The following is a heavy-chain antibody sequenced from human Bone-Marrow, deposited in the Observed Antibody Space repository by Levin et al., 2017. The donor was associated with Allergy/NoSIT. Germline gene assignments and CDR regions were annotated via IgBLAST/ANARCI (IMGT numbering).Heavy chain of an antibody. CDR3: ARAGIVRATVNAFDI. D-gene: IGHD1-26*01. CDR2: IGTTGDT. CDR1: GFTFSRYD. J-gene: IGHJ3*02. V-gene: IGHV3-13*01. Sequence: SCAASGFTFSRYDMHWVRQPTGKGLEWVSAIGTTGDTYYPGSVKGRFTISRENAENSLYLQMNSLRAGDTAVYYCARAGIVRATVNAFDIWGQGTMVTVSS.